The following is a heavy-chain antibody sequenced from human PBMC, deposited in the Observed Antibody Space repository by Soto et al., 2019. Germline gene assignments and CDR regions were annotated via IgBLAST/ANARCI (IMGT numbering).Heavy chain of an antibody. CDR1: GYTFTGYY. CDR2: INPNSGGT. D-gene: IGHD6-19*01. J-gene: IGHJ4*02. Sequence: ASVKVSCKASGYTFTGYYMHWVRQAPGQGLEWMGWINPNSGGTNYAQKFQGWVTMTRDTSISTAYMELSRLRSDDTAVYYCARDRFPNSSGWYPGDYWGQGTLVTVSS. CDR3: ARDRFPNSSGWYPGDY. V-gene: IGHV1-2*04.